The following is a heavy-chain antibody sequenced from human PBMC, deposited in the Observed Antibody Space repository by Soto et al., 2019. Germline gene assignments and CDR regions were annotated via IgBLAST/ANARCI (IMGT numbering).Heavy chain of an antibody. V-gene: IGHV3-21*01. CDR1: GFTFSSYS. Sequence: SGGSLRLSCAASGFTFSSYSMNWVRQAPGKGLEWVSSISSSSSYIYYADSVKGRFTISRDNAKNSLYLQMNSLRAEDTAVYYCARDVIAYCGGDCYFSWGQGTLVTVSS. D-gene: IGHD2-21*02. CDR2: ISSSSSYI. J-gene: IGHJ5*02. CDR3: ARDVIAYCGGDCYFS.